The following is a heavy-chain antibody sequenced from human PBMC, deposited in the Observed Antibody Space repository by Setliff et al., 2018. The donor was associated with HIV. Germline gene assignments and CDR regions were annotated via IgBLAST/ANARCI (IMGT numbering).Heavy chain of an antibody. CDR2: INAGSGNT. V-gene: IGHV1-3*01. CDR3: ARGLAVAGKSYYDYYYMDV. CDR1: GYTFSTYA. Sequence: GASVKVSCKASGYTFSTYAIHWVRQAPGQRLEWMGWINAGSGNTKYSQRFQGRVTITRDTSASTAYLELSSLRSEDTAVYYCARGLAVAGKSYYDYYYMDVWGKGTTVTVSS. D-gene: IGHD6-19*01. J-gene: IGHJ6*03.